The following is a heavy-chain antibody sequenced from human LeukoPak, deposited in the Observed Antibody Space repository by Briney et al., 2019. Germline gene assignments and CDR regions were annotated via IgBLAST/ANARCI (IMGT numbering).Heavy chain of an antibody. Sequence: PGGSLRLSCAASGFTVSSNYMSWVRQAPGKGLEWVSVIYSGGSTYYADSVKGRFTISRDNSKNTLYLQMNSLRAEDTAVYYCARVSLEMATDYWGQGTLVTVSS. D-gene: IGHD5-24*01. CDR2: IYSGGST. V-gene: IGHV3-53*01. CDR1: GFTVSSNY. J-gene: IGHJ4*02. CDR3: ARVSLEMATDY.